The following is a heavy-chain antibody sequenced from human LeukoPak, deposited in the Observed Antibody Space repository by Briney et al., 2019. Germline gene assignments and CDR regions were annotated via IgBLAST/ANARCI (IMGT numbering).Heavy chain of an antibody. J-gene: IGHJ4*01. D-gene: IGHD3-3*01. Sequence: GGSLRLSCAASGVTFSSYWMYWVRQPPGKGLVWVSRINSDESSTSYADSVKGRFTISRDNAKNTLYLQMNSLRAEDTAVCYCARDGAYSTIFYWGQGTLVTVSS. CDR1: GVTFSSYW. V-gene: IGHV3-74*01. CDR3: ARDGAYSTIFY. CDR2: INSDESST.